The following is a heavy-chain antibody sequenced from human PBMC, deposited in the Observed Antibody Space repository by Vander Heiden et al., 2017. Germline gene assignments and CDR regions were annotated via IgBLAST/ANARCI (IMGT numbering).Heavy chain of an antibody. CDR3: ARHYDYVGGTVLSRPFDY. V-gene: IGHV4-34*01. Sequence: QVQLQQWGAGLLTPSETLSLTCAVYGGSFSGYYWSWVRQPPGKGRGWIGENNHSGSTNYNPSLKRRVTISVDTSKNQFSLKLSSVTAADTAVYYCARHYDYVGGTVLSRPFDYWGQGTLVTVSS. D-gene: IGHD3-16*01. J-gene: IGHJ4*02. CDR1: GGSFSGYY. CDR2: NNHSGST.